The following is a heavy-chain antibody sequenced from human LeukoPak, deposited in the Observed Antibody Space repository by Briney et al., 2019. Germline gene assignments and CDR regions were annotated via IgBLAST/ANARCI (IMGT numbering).Heavy chain of an antibody. D-gene: IGHD5-18*01. Sequence: GGSLRLSCAASGFTFSDYYLSWIRQAPGKGLEWVSYISGGSTYTNYADSVKGRFTVSRDNAKNSLYLQLDSLRAEDTAVYYCARGGYRHYFDSWGQGTLATVSS. CDR1: GFTFSDYY. CDR3: ARGGYRHYFDS. J-gene: IGHJ4*02. CDR2: ISGGSTYT. V-gene: IGHV3-11*06.